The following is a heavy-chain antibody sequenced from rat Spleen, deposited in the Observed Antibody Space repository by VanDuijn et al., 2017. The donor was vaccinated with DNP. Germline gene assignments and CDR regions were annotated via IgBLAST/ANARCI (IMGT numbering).Heavy chain of an antibody. J-gene: IGHJ1*01. D-gene: IGHD1-7*01. Sequence: EVQLVESGGRLVQPGKSLRISCAASGFTFSTYYMAWVRQAPTKGLEWVASISTGGGNTYYRDSVKGRFTISRDDAQNILYLQMDSLRSEETATYYCARHASFYGYNPYWYSDFWGPGTMVTVSS. CDR2: ISTGGGNT. V-gene: IGHV5S23*01. CDR3: ARHASFYGYNPYWYSDF. CDR1: GFTFSTYY.